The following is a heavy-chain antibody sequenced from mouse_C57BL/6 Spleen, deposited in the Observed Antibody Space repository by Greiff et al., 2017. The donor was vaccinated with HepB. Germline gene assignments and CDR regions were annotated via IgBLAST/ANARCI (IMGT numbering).Heavy chain of an antibody. V-gene: IGHV1-52*01. CDR3: ARDYYGSSPFAY. Sequence: QVQLQQPGAELVRPGSSVKLSCKASGYTFTSYWLHWVKQRPIQGLEWIGNIDPSDRETHYNQKFKDKATMTVDKSSSTAYMQLSSLTSEDSAVDYCARDYYGSSPFAYWGQGTLFTVSA. J-gene: IGHJ3*01. CDR2: IDPSDRET. D-gene: IGHD1-1*01. CDR1: GYTFTSYW.